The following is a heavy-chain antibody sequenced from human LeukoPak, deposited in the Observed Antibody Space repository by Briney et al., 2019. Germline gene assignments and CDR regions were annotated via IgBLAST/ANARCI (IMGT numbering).Heavy chain of an antibody. Sequence: PSETLSLTCTVSGGSISSSSYYWGWIRQPPGKGLEWIGSIYYSGSTYYNPSLKSRVTISADTSKNQFSLKLSSVTAADTAVYYCARDSGSSSSDYWGQGTLVTVSS. CDR3: ARDSGSSSSDY. CDR2: IYYSGST. J-gene: IGHJ4*02. CDR1: GGSISSSSYY. D-gene: IGHD1-26*01. V-gene: IGHV4-39*07.